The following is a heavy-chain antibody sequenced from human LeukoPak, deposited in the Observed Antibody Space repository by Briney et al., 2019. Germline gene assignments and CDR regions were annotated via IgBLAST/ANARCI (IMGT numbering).Heavy chain of an antibody. V-gene: IGHV4-39*02. CDR3: ARSSGTGTSSY. Sequence: TSSETLSLTCTVSGDSISRSTYYWAWIRQPPGKGLEWIGSVYYGRSPYFNPSLESRATISVDTSKNHFSLKMSSVTAADTAVYYCARSSGTGTSSYWGQGTLVTVSS. CDR2: VYYGRSP. D-gene: IGHD6-25*01. CDR1: GDSISRSTYY. J-gene: IGHJ4*02.